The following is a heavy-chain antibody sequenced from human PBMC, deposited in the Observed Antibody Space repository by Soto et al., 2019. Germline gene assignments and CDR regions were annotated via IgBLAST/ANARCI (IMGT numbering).Heavy chain of an antibody. CDR3: ESGGETAMVYHCIHV. J-gene: IGHJ6*02. V-gene: IGHV1-2*02. D-gene: IGHD5-18*01. CDR1: GYSFTGYF. Sequence: ASVKVSCKASGYSFTGYFTQWVRQAPGQGLEWMGWINLNSGGTNYAQKFQGRVTMTRDTSISTAYMELSRLRSDDTAGYYCESGGETAMVYHCIHVWGQGTTVTVYS. CDR2: INLNSGGT.